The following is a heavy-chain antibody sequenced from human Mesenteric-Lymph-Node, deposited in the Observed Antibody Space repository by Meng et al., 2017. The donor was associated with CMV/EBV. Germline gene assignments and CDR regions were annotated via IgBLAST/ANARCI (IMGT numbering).Heavy chain of an antibody. Sequence: SFSGYYWSWIRQPPGKGLEWIGEINHSGSTNYNPSHKSRVTISVDTSKNQFSLKLSSVTAADTAVYYCAREAVCSGGSCYSEGFDYWGQGTLVTVSS. CDR2: INHSGST. D-gene: IGHD2-15*01. CDR1: SFSGYY. J-gene: IGHJ4*02. CDR3: AREAVCSGGSCYSEGFDY. V-gene: IGHV4-34*01.